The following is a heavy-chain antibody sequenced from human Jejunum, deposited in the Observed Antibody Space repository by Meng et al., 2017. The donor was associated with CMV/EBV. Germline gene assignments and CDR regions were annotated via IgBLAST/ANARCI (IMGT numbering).Heavy chain of an antibody. J-gene: IGHJ6*02. CDR3: ARSLATQYYYYGMDV. V-gene: IGHV3-21*01. Sequence: GFTFSSYSMNWVRQAPGKGLEWVSSITTTTNYIYYAESVKGRFTISRDNDKNSLYLQMNSLRAEDTAAYYCARSLATQYYYYGMDVWGQGTTVTVSS. CDR2: ITTTTNYI. D-gene: IGHD6-6*01. CDR1: GFTFSSYS.